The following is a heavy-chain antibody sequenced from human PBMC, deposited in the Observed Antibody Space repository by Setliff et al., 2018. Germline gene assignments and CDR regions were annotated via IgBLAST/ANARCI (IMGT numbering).Heavy chain of an antibody. CDR2: IYFTGNT. D-gene: IGHD3-22*01. Sequence: SETLSLTCTVSGGSVRTSSYYWGWIRQSPGKGLEWIGSIYFTGNTYYSPSLKSRVTISADTSKNQFSLKLTSLTATDTAIYYCARHGRFYDFTDYFPNWFDPWGQGTLVTVYS. V-gene: IGHV4-39*01. CDR3: ARHGRFYDFTDYFPNWFDP. CDR1: GGSVRTSSYY. J-gene: IGHJ5*02.